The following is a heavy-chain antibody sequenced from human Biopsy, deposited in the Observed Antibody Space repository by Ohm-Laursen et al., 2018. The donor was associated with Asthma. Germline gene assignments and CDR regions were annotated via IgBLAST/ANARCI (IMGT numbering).Heavy chain of an antibody. D-gene: IGHD2-15*01. J-gene: IGHJ6*02. CDR3: ARVDGVVEAATRLGGMDV. CDR2: ISFDPLNK. CDR1: GFTLSSYV. V-gene: IGHV3-30*03. Sequence: SLRLSCSASGFTLSSYVMHWVRQAPGKGLDWVALISFDPLNKQYADWVKGRFTISRDNSKNTLYLQMTSLSAEDSAVYYCARVDGVVEAATRLGGMDVWGQGTTVTVSS.